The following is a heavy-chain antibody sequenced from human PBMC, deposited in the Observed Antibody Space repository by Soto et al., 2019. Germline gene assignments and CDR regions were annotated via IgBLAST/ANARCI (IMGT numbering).Heavy chain of an antibody. CDR3: ARDGGVAATLANYFDY. CDR2: MSRSSRYI. Sequence: XGSLILSCAAAGFTFNSYSMNWVRQAPGRGLEWVSSMSRSSRYIYYADSVKGRFTISRDNAKNSVYLQMNSLRAEDTAVYYCARDGGVAATLANYFDYWGQGTLVTVSS. CDR1: GFTFNSYS. V-gene: IGHV3-21*01. J-gene: IGHJ4*02. D-gene: IGHD2-15*01.